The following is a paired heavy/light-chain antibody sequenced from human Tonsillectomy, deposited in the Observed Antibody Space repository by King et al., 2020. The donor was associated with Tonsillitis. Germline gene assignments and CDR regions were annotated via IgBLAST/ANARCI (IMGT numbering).Heavy chain of an antibody. CDR2: ISLDGSNV. D-gene: IGHD4-17*01. CDR3: ARDLVTVTGHTFYSGMDV. Sequence: QVHLVESGGGVVQPGRSLRLSCAASGFTISSYGMHWVRQAPGKGLEWLGLISLDGSNVYYADSVKGRFTISRDKSGRALYLQINSLRAEDTAVYYCARDLVTVTGHTFYSGMDVWGQGTTVTVSS. V-gene: IGHV3-30*19. CDR1: GFTISSYG. J-gene: IGHJ6*02.
Light chain of an antibody. Sequence: QSALTQPASVSGSPGQSITISCTGSSSDVGNYNLVSWYQQHPGKAPNLMIYEGTKRPSGVSSRFSGSNSGNTASLTISGLQGEDEADYYCCSYAGTYTPSYVFGAGTKVTVL. V-gene: IGLV2-23*01. J-gene: IGLJ1*01. CDR1: SSDVGNYNL. CDR2: EGT. CDR3: CSYAGTYTPSYV.